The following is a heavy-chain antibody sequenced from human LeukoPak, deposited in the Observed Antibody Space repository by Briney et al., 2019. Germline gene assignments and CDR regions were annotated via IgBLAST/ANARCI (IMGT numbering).Heavy chain of an antibody. D-gene: IGHD1-26*01. V-gene: IGHV1-18*01. CDR1: GYIFTTYY. Sequence: ASVKVSCKASGYIFTTYYIHWVRQAPGQGLEWMGRINPNSGGTNYAQKLQGRVTMTTDTSTSTAYMELRSLRSDDTAVYYCARVRKIVGAAYYFDYWGQGTLVTVSS. CDR2: INPNSGGT. CDR3: ARVRKIVGAAYYFDY. J-gene: IGHJ4*02.